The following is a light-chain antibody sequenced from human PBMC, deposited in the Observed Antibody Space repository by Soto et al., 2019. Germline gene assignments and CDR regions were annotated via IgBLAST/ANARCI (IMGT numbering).Light chain of an antibody. CDR2: GVS. CDR3: GQFVSSPPRT. Sequence: PSRGNVDLYTGEKGTVSCRAIQSVGDTFLSWHQQKPGLAPRLLIYGVSNRATGIPDRFSGSGSGTDFSLTISRLEPEDFALYYCGQFVSSPPRTFGQGTKVDI. CDR1: QSVGDTF. J-gene: IGKJ1*01. V-gene: IGKV3-20*01.